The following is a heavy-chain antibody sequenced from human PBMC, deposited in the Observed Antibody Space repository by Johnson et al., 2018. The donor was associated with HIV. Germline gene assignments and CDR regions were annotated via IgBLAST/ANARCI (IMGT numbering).Heavy chain of an antibody. Sequence: VQLVESGGGLVQPGGSLRLSCAASGFTVSSNYMSWVRQAPGKGLEWVSVIYSGGSTYYADSVKGRFTLSRDNSKNTLYLQMNSLRAEDTAVYYCARDPDYYDSSGYYYPGAFDIWGQGTMVTVSS. V-gene: IGHV3-66*01. J-gene: IGHJ3*02. D-gene: IGHD3-22*01. CDR3: ARDPDYYDSSGYYYPGAFDI. CDR1: GFTVSSNY. CDR2: IYSGGST.